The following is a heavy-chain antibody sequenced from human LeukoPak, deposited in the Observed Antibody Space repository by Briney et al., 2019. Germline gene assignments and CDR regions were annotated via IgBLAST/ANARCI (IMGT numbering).Heavy chain of an antibody. CDR3: ARGGTIFSNWFDP. CDR2: IYYSGST. D-gene: IGHD3-9*01. V-gene: IGHV4-39*07. CDR1: GGSISSSSYY. J-gene: IGHJ5*02. Sequence: PSETLSLTCTVSGGSISSSSYYWGWLRQPPGTGLEWIGSIYYSGSTYYNPSLKSRVTISVDTSKNQFSLKLSSVTAADTAVYYCARGGTIFSNWFDPWGQGTLVTVSS.